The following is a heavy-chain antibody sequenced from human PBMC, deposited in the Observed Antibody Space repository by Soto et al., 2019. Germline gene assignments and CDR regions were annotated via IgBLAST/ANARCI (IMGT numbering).Heavy chain of an antibody. CDR1: GGTFSSYA. D-gene: IGHD3-22*01. CDR3: ARFRMKDSPGYFAFDI. V-gene: IGHV1-69*13. CDR2: IIPIFGTA. Sequence: SVKVSCKASGGTFSSYAISWVRQAPGQGLEWMGGIIPIFGTANYAQKFQGRVTITADESTSTAYMELSSLRSEDTAVYYCARFRMKDSPGYFAFDIWGQGTMVTVSS. J-gene: IGHJ3*02.